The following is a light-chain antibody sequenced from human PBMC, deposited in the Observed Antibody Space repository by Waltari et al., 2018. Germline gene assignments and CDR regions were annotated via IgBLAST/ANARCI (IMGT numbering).Light chain of an antibody. CDR3: QQYGSSPIT. Sequence: EIVLTQSPGTLSLSPGEIATLACRASQSVSSSYLAWYQQEPGQAPRPLIYGASSRATGIPDGFSGSGSGTDFTLTLSRLEPEDFAVYYCQQYGSSPITFGQGTRLEIK. CDR2: GAS. J-gene: IGKJ5*01. CDR1: QSVSSSY. V-gene: IGKV3-20*01.